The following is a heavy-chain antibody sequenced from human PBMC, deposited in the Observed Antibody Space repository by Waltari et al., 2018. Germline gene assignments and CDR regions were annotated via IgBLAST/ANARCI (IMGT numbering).Heavy chain of an antibody. J-gene: IGHJ3*02. V-gene: IGHV1-2*02. CDR3: ASGLDVDTADAFDI. CDR2: INPNSGGT. Sequence: QVQLVQSGAEVKKPGASVKVSCKASGYTFTGYYMHWVRQAPGQGLEWMGWINPNSGGTNHAQKFQGRVTMTRDTSISTAYMELSRLRSDDTAVYYCASGLDVDTADAFDIWGQGTMVTVSS. CDR1: GYTFTGYY. D-gene: IGHD5-18*01.